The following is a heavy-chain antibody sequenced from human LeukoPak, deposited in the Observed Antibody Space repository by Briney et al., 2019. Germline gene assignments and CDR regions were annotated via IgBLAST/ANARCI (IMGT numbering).Heavy chain of an antibody. V-gene: IGHV3-7*01. CDR2: IKRAGSER. CDR1: GFAFSSAW. CDR3: ASGWEKWFDAFDI. D-gene: IGHD3-22*01. Sequence: PGLSLRLSCAASGFAFSSAWMTRVRQAPGRGLEWVANIKRAGSERAHVESVKGRFTISRDNAKDSLYLQTNSLRAEDTAVYYCASGWEKWFDAFDIWGQGTMVTVSS. J-gene: IGHJ3*02.